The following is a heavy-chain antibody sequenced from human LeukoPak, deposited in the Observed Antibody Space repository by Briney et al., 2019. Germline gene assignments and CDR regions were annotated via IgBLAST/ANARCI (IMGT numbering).Heavy chain of an antibody. CDR1: GFPFSSYW. J-gene: IGHJ5*02. D-gene: IGHD6-19*01. CDR3: ARGGRWLGTYNWFDP. Sequence: GGSLRLSCAPSGFPFSSYWMSCVRQPPGKGLEWVANINQDGSEKYYVASVKGRLPISRDKAKNSLYLQMNSLRAEDTAVYYCARGGRWLGTYNWFDPWGQGSLVTVYS. V-gene: IGHV3-7*01. CDR2: INQDGSEK.